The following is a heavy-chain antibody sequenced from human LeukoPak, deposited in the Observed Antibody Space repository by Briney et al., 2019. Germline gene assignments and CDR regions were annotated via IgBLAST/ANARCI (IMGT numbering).Heavy chain of an antibody. CDR1: GESIRSSCHD. D-gene: IGHD3-22*01. CDR2: IYYSGTP. V-gene: IGHV4-39*01. CDR3: ARGGVDYYDSSGYYKY. J-gene: IGHJ4*02. Sequence: PSETLSLTCTVSGESIRSSCHDWGWLRQPPGKGLEWIANIYYSGTPYYNPSLKSRLTVAVDTSKNQFSLKLSSVTAADTAVYYCARGGVDYYDSSGYYKYWGQGTLVTVSS.